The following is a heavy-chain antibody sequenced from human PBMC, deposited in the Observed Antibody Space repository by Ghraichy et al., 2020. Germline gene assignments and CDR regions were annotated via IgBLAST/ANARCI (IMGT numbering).Heavy chain of an antibody. J-gene: IGHJ4*02. D-gene: IGHD3-16*01. CDR3: AKSWGGLAAPLDY. CDR2: ISGGGGTT. Sequence: GSLRLSCAASGFTFTSYAMSWVRQAPGKGLEWVSAISGGGGTTYYADSVKGRFTISRDNSKNTLYLQMNSLRAEDTAVYYCAKSWGGLAAPLDYWGQGTLVTVSS. V-gene: IGHV3-23*01. CDR1: GFTFTSYA.